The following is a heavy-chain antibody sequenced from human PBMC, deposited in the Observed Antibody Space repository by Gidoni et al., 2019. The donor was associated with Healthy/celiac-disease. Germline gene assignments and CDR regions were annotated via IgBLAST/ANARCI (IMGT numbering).Heavy chain of an antibody. CDR3: ARDAYCGGDCYPNDY. V-gene: IGHV3-21*01. CDR2: MSSSSTYI. D-gene: IGHD2-21*02. Sequence: DVQLVESVGDLVKPWGSLRLSCAASGFTFSRYSMTWVRQAPGTGLEWVSSMSSSSTYIYYADSVKGRFTISRDNAKNSLYLQMNSMRAEDTAVYYCARDAYCGGDCYPNDYWGQGTLVTVSS. CDR1: GFTFSRYS. J-gene: IGHJ4*02.